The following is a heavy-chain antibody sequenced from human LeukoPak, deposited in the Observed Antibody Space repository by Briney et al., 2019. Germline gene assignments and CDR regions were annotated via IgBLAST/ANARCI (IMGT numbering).Heavy chain of an antibody. CDR2: IIPIFGTA. Sequence: GASVKVSCKASGGTFSSYAISWVRQAPGQGLEWMGGIIPIFGTANYAQKLQGRVTMTTDTSTSTAYMELRSLRSNDTAVYYCARVYSSGWYAFDIWGQGTMVTVSS. CDR1: GGTFSSYA. D-gene: IGHD6-19*01. CDR3: ARVYSSGWYAFDI. V-gene: IGHV1-69*05. J-gene: IGHJ3*02.